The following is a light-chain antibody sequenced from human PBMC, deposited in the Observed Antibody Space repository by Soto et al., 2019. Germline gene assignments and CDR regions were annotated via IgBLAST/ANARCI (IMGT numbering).Light chain of an antibody. CDR3: QQYDYWPPYT. CDR2: GAS. V-gene: IGKV3-15*01. J-gene: IGKJ2*01. CDR1: QRIRDN. Sequence: EILMTQSPATLSVSPGERAIVSFRASQRIRDNLAWYQQTPGRAPRLLIYGASIRAIGVPARFSGSGSGTEFTLTISSLQSEDFAVYYCQQYDYWPPYTFGQGTKVEI.